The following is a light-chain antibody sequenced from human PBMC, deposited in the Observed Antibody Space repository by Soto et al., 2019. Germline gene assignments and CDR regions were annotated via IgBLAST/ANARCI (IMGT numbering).Light chain of an antibody. CDR3: QQYGSSPKYT. J-gene: IGKJ2*01. V-gene: IGKV3-20*01. Sequence: ESVLTQSPGTLSLSPGERATLSCRASQSVSSSYLAWYQQKPGQAPRLLIYGASSRATGIPDRFSGSGSGTDLTLTISRLEPEDFAVYYCQQYGSSPKYTFGQGTKLEIK. CDR2: GAS. CDR1: QSVSSSY.